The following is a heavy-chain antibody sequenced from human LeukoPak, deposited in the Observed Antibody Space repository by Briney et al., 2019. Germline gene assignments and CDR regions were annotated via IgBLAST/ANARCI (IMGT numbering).Heavy chain of an antibody. CDR3: AREVPEGSGWFSTKRRNKYYFDY. CDR1: GGSVDSSNYY. V-gene: IGHV4-61*01. J-gene: IGHJ4*02. Sequence: PSETLSLTCTVSGGSVDSSNYYWSWIRQPPGKGLEWIGYMYHTGSSNYSPSLKSRLTISVDTSKNQFSLKLSSVTAADTAVYYCAREVPEGSGWFSTKRRNKYYFDYWGQGTLVTVSS. D-gene: IGHD6-19*01. CDR2: MYHTGSS.